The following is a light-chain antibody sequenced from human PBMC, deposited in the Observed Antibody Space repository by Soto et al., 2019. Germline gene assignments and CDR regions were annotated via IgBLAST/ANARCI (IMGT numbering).Light chain of an antibody. V-gene: IGKV1-39*01. CDR1: QSVSTY. CDR3: QQTYSTYS. Sequence: DIQMTQSPPSLAASVGDRDTITCRASQSVSTYVNWYQQKPGKAPTLLISLISRRQSGVPSRFSGAGSETDFTLTITSLQPEDFATYFCQQTYSTYSFGQGTKV. CDR2: LIS. J-gene: IGKJ2*01.